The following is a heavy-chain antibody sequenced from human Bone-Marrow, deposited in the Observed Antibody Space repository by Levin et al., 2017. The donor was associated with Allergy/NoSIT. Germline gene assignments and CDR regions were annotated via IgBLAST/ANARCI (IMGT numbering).Heavy chain of an antibody. V-gene: IGHV4-34*01. D-gene: IGHD3-10*01. J-gene: IGHJ4*02. Sequence: PSETLSLTCAVYGGSFSGYYWSWIRQPPGKGLEWIGEINHSGSTNYNPSLKSRVTISVDTSKNQFSLKLSSVTAADTAVYYCARELPWVRGVITWGQGTLVTVSS. CDR2: INHSGST. CDR1: GGSFSGYY. CDR3: ARELPWVRGVIT.